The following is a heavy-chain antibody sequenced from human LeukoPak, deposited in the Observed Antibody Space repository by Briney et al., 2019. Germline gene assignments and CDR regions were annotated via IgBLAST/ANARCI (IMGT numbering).Heavy chain of an antibody. J-gene: IGHJ4*02. CDR1: GFTFSSYG. Sequence: LSGGSLRLSCAASGFTFSSYGMHWVRQAPGKGLEWVAVISYDGSNKYYADSVEGRFTISRDNSKNTLYLQMNSLRAEDTAVYYCAKDRASRYFDYWGQGTLVTVSS. V-gene: IGHV3-30*18. CDR3: AKDRASRYFDY. D-gene: IGHD2-2*01. CDR2: ISYDGSNK.